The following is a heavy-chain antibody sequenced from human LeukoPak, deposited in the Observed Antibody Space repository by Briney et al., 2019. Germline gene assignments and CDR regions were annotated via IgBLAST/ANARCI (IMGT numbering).Heavy chain of an antibody. CDR1: GFTFNNYA. D-gene: IGHD6-6*01. CDR2: ISSSGSSI. V-gene: IGHV3-48*03. J-gene: IGHJ4*02. Sequence: PGGSLRLSCAASGFTFNNYAMSWVRQAPGKGLEWVSYISSSGSSIFSADSVKGRFTISRDNAKNSLYLQMNSLRVEDTALYYCARGPYSSSAGGFDYWGQGTLVTVSS. CDR3: ARGPYSSSAGGFDY.